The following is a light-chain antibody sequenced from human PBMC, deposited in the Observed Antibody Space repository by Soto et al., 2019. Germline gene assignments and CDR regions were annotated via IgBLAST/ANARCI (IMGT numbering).Light chain of an antibody. CDR1: QSVSSTY. Sequence: EIVLTQAPCTMSLSPGERATLSGRASQSVSSTYLDWYQQKPGHAPRLLIYGASNRATGIPDRFSGSGSGTDFTLTISRLEPEDFAVYYCQQYGGSLCTFGQRT. V-gene: IGKV3-20*01. J-gene: IGKJ1*01. CDR2: GAS. CDR3: QQYGGSLCT.